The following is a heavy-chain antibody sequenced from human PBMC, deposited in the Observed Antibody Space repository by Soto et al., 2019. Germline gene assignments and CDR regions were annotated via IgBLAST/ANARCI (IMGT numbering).Heavy chain of an antibody. Sequence: VASVTVSCKASGYTFTSYGISWVRQALGQGLEWMGWISAYNGNTNYAQKLQGRVTMTTDTSTSTAYMELRSLRSDDTAVYYCARESVLYGDYDMDVWGKGTTVTVSS. V-gene: IGHV1-18*01. CDR2: ISAYNGNT. CDR3: ARESVLYGDYDMDV. D-gene: IGHD4-17*01. CDR1: GYTFTSYG. J-gene: IGHJ6*03.